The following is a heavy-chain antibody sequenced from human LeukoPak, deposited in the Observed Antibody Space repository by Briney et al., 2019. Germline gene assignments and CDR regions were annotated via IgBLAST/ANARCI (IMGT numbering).Heavy chain of an antibody. CDR1: GFTFSPDA. CDR3: AKCAIYYYMDV. J-gene: IGHJ6*03. Sequence: GGSLRLSCVACGFTFSPDAMNWVRQAPGKGLECVSSISGSGGITYYADSVKGRFTASRDNSNNTLYLQMCSLRAEDTAVYCGAKCAIYYYMDVWGKGTTVTVSS. V-gene: IGHV3-23*01. CDR2: ISGSGGIT.